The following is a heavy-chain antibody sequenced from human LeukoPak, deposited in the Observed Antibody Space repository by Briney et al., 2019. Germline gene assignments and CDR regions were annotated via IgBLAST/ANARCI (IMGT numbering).Heavy chain of an antibody. D-gene: IGHD3-22*01. J-gene: IGHJ4*02. V-gene: IGHV3-21*01. CDR2: ISSSSSYI. CDR1: GFTFGSYS. Sequence: GGSLRLSCAASGFTFGSYSMNWVRQAPGKGLEWVSSISSSSSYIYYADSVKGRFTISRDNAKNSLYLQMNSLRAEDTAVYYCARDPPDGYYDSSGYSDWGQGTLVTVSS. CDR3: ARDPPDGYYDSSGYSD.